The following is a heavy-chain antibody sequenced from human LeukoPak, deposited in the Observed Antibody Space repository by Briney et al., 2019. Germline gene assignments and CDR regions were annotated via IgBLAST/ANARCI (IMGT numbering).Heavy chain of an antibody. CDR1: GFTFSSYA. Sequence: GGSLRLSCAASGFTFSSYAMSWVRQAPGEGLEGVSAIRGSGGNTYYADSVKGRFTISRDNSKNPLYLQMNSLRAEDTAVYYCAKETRYCSSTSCPTARSFDYWGQGTLVTVSS. V-gene: IGHV3-23*01. D-gene: IGHD2-2*01. CDR3: AKETRYCSSTSCPTARSFDY. J-gene: IGHJ4*02. CDR2: IRGSGGNT.